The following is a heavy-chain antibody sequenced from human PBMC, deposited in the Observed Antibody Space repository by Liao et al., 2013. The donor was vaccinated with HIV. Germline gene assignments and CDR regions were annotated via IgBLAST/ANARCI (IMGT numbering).Heavy chain of an antibody. V-gene: IGHV4-39*07. CDR1: DGSISSSSYY. CDR2: IYYSGST. J-gene: IGHJ3*02. CDR3: TFYNSREDAFNI. D-gene: IGHD3-22*01. Sequence: QLQLQESGPGLVKPSETLSLTCTVSDGSISSSSYYWGWIRQPPGKGLEWIGSIYYSGSTYYNPSLKSRVTISVDTSKKWFSLKLSSVTAADTAVYYCTFYNSREDAFNIWGQGTMVTVSS.